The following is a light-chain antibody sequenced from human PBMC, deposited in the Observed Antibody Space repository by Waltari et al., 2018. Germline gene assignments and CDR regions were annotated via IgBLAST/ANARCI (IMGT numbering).Light chain of an antibody. J-gene: IGKJ2*01. Sequence: DIQMTKSPSSLSASVGDRVTITCRASQSISNWLAWYQQKPGKAPILLLYKASILKRGVPSRFSGSGSGTQFTLTISSLQPGDFATYYCQQYNTYSSFGQGTKLEIK. CDR2: KAS. V-gene: IGKV1-5*03. CDR1: QSISNW. CDR3: QQYNTYSS.